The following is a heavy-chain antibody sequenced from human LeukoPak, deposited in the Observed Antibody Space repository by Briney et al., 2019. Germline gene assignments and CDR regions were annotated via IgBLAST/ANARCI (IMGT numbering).Heavy chain of an antibody. CDR2: IIPIFGTA. Sequence: SVKVSCKASGGTFSSYAISWVRQAPGQGLEWMGGIIPIFGTASYAQKFQGRVTMTRDTSTSTVYMELSSLRSEDTAVYYCARASNYYDSSGYYYWGQGTLVTVSS. CDR1: GGTFSSYA. V-gene: IGHV1-69*05. D-gene: IGHD3-22*01. CDR3: ARASNYYDSSGYYY. J-gene: IGHJ4*02.